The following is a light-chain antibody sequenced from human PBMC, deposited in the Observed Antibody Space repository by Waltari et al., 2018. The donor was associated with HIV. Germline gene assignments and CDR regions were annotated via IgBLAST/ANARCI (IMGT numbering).Light chain of an antibody. CDR1: TANIGANF. CDR2: RDN. CDR3: AVLDDTLGGGV. V-gene: IGLV1-47*01. J-gene: IGLJ2*01. Sequence: QSVLTQPPSASGTTGQKVTISCSGGTANIGANFVFWFQQFPGTAPKLPIYRDNLRHSVVPGRCACSKSGTASSLTIRGLRSYDEAHYFCAVLDDTLGGGVFGGGTKLTVL.